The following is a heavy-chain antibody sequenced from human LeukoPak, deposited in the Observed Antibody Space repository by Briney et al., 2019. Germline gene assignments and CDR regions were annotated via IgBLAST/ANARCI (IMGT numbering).Heavy chain of an antibody. CDR3: ARFTYYDFWSGYLAFSRYGMDV. CDR1: GFTVSSNY. Sequence: GGSLRLSCAASGFTVSSNYMSWVRQAPGKGLEWVSVIYSGGSTYCADSVKGRFTISRDNSKNTLYLQMNSLRAEDTAVYYCARFTYYDFWSGYLAFSRYGMDVWGQGTTVTVSS. CDR2: IYSGGST. D-gene: IGHD3-3*01. V-gene: IGHV3-53*01. J-gene: IGHJ6*02.